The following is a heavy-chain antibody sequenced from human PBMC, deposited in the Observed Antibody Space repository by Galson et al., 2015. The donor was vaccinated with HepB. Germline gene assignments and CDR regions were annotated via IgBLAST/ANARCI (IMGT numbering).Heavy chain of an antibody. J-gene: IGHJ4*02. D-gene: IGHD3-10*01. V-gene: IGHV3-53*01. CDR2: IYSGGST. CDR3: AKDGGPILFLITMVRGVMDK. Sequence: SLRLSCAASGFTVSSNYMSWVRQAPGKGLEWVSVIYSGGSTYYADSVKGRFTISRDNSKNTLYLQMNSLRAEDTAVYYCAKDGGPILFLITMVRGVMDKWGQGTLVTVSS. CDR1: GFTVSSNY.